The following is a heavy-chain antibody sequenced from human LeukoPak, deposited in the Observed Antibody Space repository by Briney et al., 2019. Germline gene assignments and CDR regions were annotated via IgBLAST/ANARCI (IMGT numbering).Heavy chain of an antibody. CDR1: GYSFSTYW. V-gene: IGHV5-51*01. CDR3: ARHYYDTSGYFDY. Sequence: GESLKISCKGSGYSFSTYWIAWVRQMPGKGLEWMGIVYPGDSESRYSPSFQGQVTMSADKSINTAYLQWSSLKASDTAMYYWARHYYDTSGYFDYWGQGTLVTVSS. J-gene: IGHJ4*02. D-gene: IGHD3-22*01. CDR2: VYPGDSES.